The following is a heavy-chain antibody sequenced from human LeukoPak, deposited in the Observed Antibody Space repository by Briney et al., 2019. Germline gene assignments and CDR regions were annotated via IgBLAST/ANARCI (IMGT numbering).Heavy chain of an antibody. V-gene: IGHV4-59*01. D-gene: IGHD3-22*01. CDR1: GGSISNYY. Sequence: PSEALSLTCTVSGGSISNYYWRWIRQPPGKGLEWIGYMFYGGGTNYNPSLKSRVSISIDTSKNQFSLKLSSVTAADTALYYCARLSGFYYYYYMDVWGIGTTFTVSS. CDR3: ARLSGFYYYYYMDV. J-gene: IGHJ6*03. CDR2: MFYGGGT.